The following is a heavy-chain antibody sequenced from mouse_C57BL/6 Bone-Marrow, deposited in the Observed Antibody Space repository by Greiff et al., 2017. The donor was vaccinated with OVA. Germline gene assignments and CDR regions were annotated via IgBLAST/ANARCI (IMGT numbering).Heavy chain of an antibody. Sequence: QVQLQQSGAELARPGASVKLSCKASGYTFTSHGISWVKQRTGQGLEWIGEIYPRSGNTYYNEKFKGKATLTADKSSSTAYMDLRSLTSEDSAVYFCARDGSSYGFDYWGQGTTLTVSS. D-gene: IGHD1-1*01. CDR2: IYPRSGNT. CDR1: GYTFTSHG. J-gene: IGHJ2*01. CDR3: ARDGSSYGFDY. V-gene: IGHV1-81*01.